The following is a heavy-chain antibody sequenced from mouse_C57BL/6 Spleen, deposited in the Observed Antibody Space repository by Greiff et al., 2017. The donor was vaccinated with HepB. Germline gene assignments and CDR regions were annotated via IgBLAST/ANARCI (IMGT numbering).Heavy chain of an antibody. CDR1: GYTFTSYG. Sequence: LVESGAELARPGASVKLSCKASGYTFTSYGISWVKQRTGQGLEWIGEIYPRSGNTYYNEKFKGKATLTADKSSSTAYMELRSLTSEDSAVYFCANDGYYEWYFDVWGTGTTVTVSS. CDR3: ANDGYYEWYFDV. J-gene: IGHJ1*03. CDR2: IYPRSGNT. V-gene: IGHV1-81*01. D-gene: IGHD2-3*01.